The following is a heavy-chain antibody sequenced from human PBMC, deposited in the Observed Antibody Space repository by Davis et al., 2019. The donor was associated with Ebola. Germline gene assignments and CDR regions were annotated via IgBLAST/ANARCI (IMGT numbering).Heavy chain of an antibody. D-gene: IGHD3-22*01. Sequence: PGGSLRLSCAASGFTFSSYGMHWVRQAPGKGLEWVAVISYDGSNKYYADSVKGRFTISRDNSKNTLYLQMNSLRAEDTAVYYCAKEMEGVKYGDYGYYDSSGPDYWGQGTLVTVSS. CDR2: ISYDGSNK. CDR3: AKEMEGVKYGDYGYYDSSGPDY. J-gene: IGHJ4*02. V-gene: IGHV3-30*18. CDR1: GFTFSSYG.